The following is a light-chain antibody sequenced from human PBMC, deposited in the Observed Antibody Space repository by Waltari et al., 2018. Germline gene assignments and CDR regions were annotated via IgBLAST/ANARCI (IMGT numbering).Light chain of an antibody. CDR3: HQRGSWPIT. J-gene: IGKJ5*01. Sequence: VLTQSPATLSLSPGAGATLSCRASQSISTYLAWFQQRPGQAPRLLIYVASNRAAGVPARFSGSGSGTDFTLSISSLEPEDFAVYYCHQRGSWPITFGQGTRLEIK. CDR2: VAS. CDR1: QSISTY. V-gene: IGKV3-11*01.